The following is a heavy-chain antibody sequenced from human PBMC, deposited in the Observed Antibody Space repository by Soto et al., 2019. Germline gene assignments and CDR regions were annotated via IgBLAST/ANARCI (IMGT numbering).Heavy chain of an antibody. CDR3: ARDGVGHTTCFGYFDY. D-gene: IGHD1-26*01. CDR1: GFTFSGLG. CDR2: IRYDGSNI. Sequence: QVQLVESGGGVVQPGRSLRLSCAASGFTFSGLGMHWVRQAPGKGLEWVAVIRYDGSNIYYADAVKGRFTISRDNSKDTLYLQMNSLRADDTAVYYCARDGVGHTTCFGYFDYCGQGTLVTVSS. J-gene: IGHJ4*02. V-gene: IGHV3-33*01.